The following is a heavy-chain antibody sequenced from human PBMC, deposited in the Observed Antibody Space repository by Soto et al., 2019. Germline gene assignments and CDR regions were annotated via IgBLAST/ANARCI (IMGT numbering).Heavy chain of an antibody. CDR1: GFAFSSYW. CDR2: ISSDGRNT. V-gene: IGHV3-74*03. CDR3: IKASTVTGVGGYR. D-gene: IGHD6-19*01. J-gene: IGHJ5*02. Sequence: EVQLVESGGGLVQPGGSVRLSCAASGFAFSSYWMQWVRQPPGKGPVWVSRISSDGRNTTYADPVKGRFTISRDNAKNTLHLQMTSLTDDDTAVYYCIKASTVTGVGGYRWGQGTLVTVSS.